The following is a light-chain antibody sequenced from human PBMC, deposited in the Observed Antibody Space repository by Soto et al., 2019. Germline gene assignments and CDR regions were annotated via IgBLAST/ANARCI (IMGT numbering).Light chain of an antibody. J-gene: IGKJ1*01. V-gene: IGKV1-5*03. CDR1: QRIDTW. CDR3: QQYETFSPRT. CDR2: KAT. Sequence: DIQMTQSPSILSASVGDRVTITCRASQRIDTWLAWYQQKQGTAPKLLIYKATILHSGVPSRFSGSASGTEVTLAISSLEPDDCSTYYCQQYETFSPRTFGKGTKVE.